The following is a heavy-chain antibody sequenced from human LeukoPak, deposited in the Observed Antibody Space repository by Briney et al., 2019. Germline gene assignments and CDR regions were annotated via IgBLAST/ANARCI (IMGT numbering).Heavy chain of an antibody. CDR3: ARGAYCSGGSCYGHFDY. CDR1: GGTFSSYA. Sequence: ASVKVSCKASGGTFSSYAISWVRQAPGQGLEWIGGIIPIFGTANYAQKFQGRVTITTDESTSTAYMGLSSLRSEDTAVYYCARGAYCSGGSCYGHFDYWGQGTLVTVSS. V-gene: IGHV1-69*05. CDR2: IIPIFGTA. D-gene: IGHD2-15*01. J-gene: IGHJ4*02.